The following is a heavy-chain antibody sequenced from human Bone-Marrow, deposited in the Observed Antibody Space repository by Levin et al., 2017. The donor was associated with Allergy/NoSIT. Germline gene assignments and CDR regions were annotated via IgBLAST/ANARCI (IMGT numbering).Heavy chain of an antibody. CDR1: GFTFSDYW. V-gene: IGHV3-7*01. Sequence: RASVKVSCATSGFTFSDYWMSWVRQAPEKGLEWVASIRQDGSEEKYADSMKGRFSISRDNAKNSAYLQMNTLRGEDTAVYYCVVTTRSRAFDFWGRGTKVTVSS. D-gene: IGHD4-17*01. CDR2: IRQDGSEE. CDR3: VVTTRSRAFDF. J-gene: IGHJ3*01.